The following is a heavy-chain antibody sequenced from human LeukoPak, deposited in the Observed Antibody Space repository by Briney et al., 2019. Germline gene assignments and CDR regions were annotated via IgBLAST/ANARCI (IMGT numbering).Heavy chain of an antibody. V-gene: IGHV1-69*06. Sequence: SVKVSCKASGGTFSSYAISWVRQAPGQGLEWMGGIIPIFGTANYAQKFQGRVTITADKSTSTAYMELSSLRSEDTAVYYCAGGGFGEFKIWGPVDYWGQGTLVTVSS. D-gene: IGHD3-10*01. CDR2: IIPIFGTA. CDR1: GGTFSSYA. J-gene: IGHJ4*02. CDR3: AGGGFGEFKIWGPVDY.